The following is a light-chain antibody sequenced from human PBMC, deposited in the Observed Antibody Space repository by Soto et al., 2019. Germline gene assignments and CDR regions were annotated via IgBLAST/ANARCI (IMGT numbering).Light chain of an antibody. CDR3: QQYGSSPAT. V-gene: IGKV3-20*01. CDR2: GAS. Sequence: EIVLTQSPGTLSLSPGERATLSCRASQSVSSAYFGWYQQKPGQTPRLLIYGASRRATGTPDRFSVSVSGREFTLAISRPEPEDFAVYYCQQYGSSPATFGQGTKVEIK. J-gene: IGKJ1*01. CDR1: QSVSSAY.